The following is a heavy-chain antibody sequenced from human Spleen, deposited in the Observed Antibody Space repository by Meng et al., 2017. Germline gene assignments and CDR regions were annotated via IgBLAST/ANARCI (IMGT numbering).Heavy chain of an antibody. CDR2: FNHSGST. J-gene: IGHJ5*02. V-gene: IGHV4-34*01. CDR3: ARDAGDL. Sequence: VQLQQWGAVLLRPSETLPLTCAVYGGSFSGYYWSWIRQPPGKGLEWIGEFNHSGSTNYNPSLKSRVTMSIDTSEKQFSLKLSSVTAADTAVYYCARDAGDLWGQGTLVTVSS. CDR1: GGSFSGYY.